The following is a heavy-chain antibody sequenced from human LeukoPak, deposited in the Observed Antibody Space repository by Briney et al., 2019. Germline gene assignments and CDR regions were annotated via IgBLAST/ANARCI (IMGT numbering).Heavy chain of an antibody. D-gene: IGHD7-27*01. CDR3: ASHFAHWGSHLFGY. Sequence: GGSLRLSCAASGFTVSSNYMSWVRQAPGQGLEWVSSIGRDSSYVYYADSLKGRFTISRDDAKNSLYLQMNNLRAEDTAVYYCASHFAHWGSHLFGYWGQGTLVTVSS. CDR2: IGRDSSYV. J-gene: IGHJ4*02. V-gene: IGHV3-21*01. CDR1: GFTVSSNY.